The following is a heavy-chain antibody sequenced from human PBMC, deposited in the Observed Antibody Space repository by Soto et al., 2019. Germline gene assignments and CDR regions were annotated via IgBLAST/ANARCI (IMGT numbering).Heavy chain of an antibody. Sequence: EVQLLESGGGSVQPGGSLRLSCAASGFAFSNFAMTWVRQAPGKGLEWVSTISGSGGYTYYGDSVKGRFTISRDDSKNTLYLQMNSLEAQDTAVYYCAKVTALTPHHDALHIGGQETMVTFSS. D-gene: IGHD4-17*01. J-gene: IGHJ3*02. CDR1: GFAFSNFA. V-gene: IGHV3-23*01. CDR3: AKVTALTPHHDALHI. CDR2: ISGSGGYT.